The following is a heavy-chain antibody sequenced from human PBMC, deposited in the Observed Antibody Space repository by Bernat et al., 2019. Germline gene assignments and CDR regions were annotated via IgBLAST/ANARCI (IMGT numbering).Heavy chain of an antibody. CDR2: INHSGST. Sequence: QVQLQQWGAGLLKPSETLSLTCAVYGGSFSGYYWSWIRQPPGKGLEWIGEINHSGSTNYNPSLKSRVTISVDTSKNQFSLKLSSVTAADTAVDYCARGMESGTTGGVWFDPWGQGTLVTVSS. D-gene: IGHD1-1*01. CDR1: GGSFSGYY. J-gene: IGHJ5*02. V-gene: IGHV4-34*01. CDR3: ARGMESGTTGGVWFDP.